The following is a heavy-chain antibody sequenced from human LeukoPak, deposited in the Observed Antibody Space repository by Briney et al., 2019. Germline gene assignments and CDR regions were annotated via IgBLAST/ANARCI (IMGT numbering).Heavy chain of an antibody. Sequence: ASVKVSCKASGYTFTSHGISWVRQAPGQGLEWMGWIGAYNGNTNYAQKLQGRVTMTTDTSTSTAYMELRSLRSDDTAVYYCARETTYPFDFDYWGQGTLVTVSS. J-gene: IGHJ4*02. CDR2: IGAYNGNT. CDR3: ARETTYPFDFDY. CDR1: GYTFTSHG. V-gene: IGHV1-18*01. D-gene: IGHD1-7*01.